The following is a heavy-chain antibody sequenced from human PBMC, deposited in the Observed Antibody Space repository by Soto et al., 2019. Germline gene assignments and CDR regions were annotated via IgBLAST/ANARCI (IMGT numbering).Heavy chain of an antibody. V-gene: IGHV4-34*01. CDR2: INHSGTT. D-gene: IGHD3-22*01. J-gene: IGHJ4*02. CDR1: GASFSGYY. Sequence: PSETLSLTCAVYGASFSGYYWTWIRQPPGKGLEWIGEINHSGTTTYNPSLNSRVTISVDTSRDQFSLRLSSVTAADTAVYFCARGGFRRGNYYIFDYWGQGALVTVSS. CDR3: ARGGFRRGNYYIFDY.